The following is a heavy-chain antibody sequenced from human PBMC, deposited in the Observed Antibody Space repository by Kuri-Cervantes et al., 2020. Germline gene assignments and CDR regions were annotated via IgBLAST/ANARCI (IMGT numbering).Heavy chain of an antibody. Sequence: ASVKVSCKASGGTFSSYAISWVRQAPGQGLEWMGWINAGNGNTKYSQKFQGRVTITRDTSASTAYMELSSLRSEDTAVYYCARGRLLLWASLRGELYYMDVWGKGTTVTVSS. D-gene: IGHD3-10*01. CDR2: INAGNGNT. V-gene: IGHV1-3*01. CDR3: ARGRLLLWASLRGELYYMDV. J-gene: IGHJ6*03. CDR1: GGTFSSYA.